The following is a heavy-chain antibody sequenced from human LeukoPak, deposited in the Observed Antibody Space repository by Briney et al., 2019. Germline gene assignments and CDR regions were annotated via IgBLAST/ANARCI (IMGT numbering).Heavy chain of an antibody. Sequence: GGSLRLSCAASGFTFSSYDMHWARQATGKGLEWVSAIGTAGDTYYPGSVKGRFTISRENAKNSLYLQMNSLRAGDPAVYYCSRHGRDSAFDIWGQGTMVTVSS. J-gene: IGHJ3*02. CDR3: SRHGRDSAFDI. CDR2: IGTAGDT. CDR1: GFTFSSYD. V-gene: IGHV3-13*01. D-gene: IGHD1-26*01.